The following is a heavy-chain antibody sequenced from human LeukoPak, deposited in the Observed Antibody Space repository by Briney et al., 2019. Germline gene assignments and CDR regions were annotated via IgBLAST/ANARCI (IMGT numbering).Heavy chain of an antibody. D-gene: IGHD3-10*01. CDR3: ARTDITMVRGVTEYFQH. Sequence: SETLSHTCAVYGGSFSGYYWSWIRQPPGKGLEWIGEINHSGSTNYNPSLKSRVTISVDTSKNQFSLKLSSVTAADTAVYYCARTDITMVRGVTEYFQHWGQGTLVTVSS. CDR2: INHSGST. V-gene: IGHV4-34*01. CDR1: GGSFSGYY. J-gene: IGHJ1*01.